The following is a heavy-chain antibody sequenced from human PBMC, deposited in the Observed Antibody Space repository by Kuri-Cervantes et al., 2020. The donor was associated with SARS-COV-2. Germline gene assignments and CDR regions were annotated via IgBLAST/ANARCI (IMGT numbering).Heavy chain of an antibody. D-gene: IGHD2-15*01. Sequence: ASVKDSCKASGYTFSTYGISWVRQAPGQGLVWMGWISAYNGNTNYAQNLQGSVTMTTDTSTNTAYMELRSLRSDETAVYYCARDLGWPVVGWFDPWGQGTLVTVSS. CDR2: ISAYNGNT. J-gene: IGHJ5*02. V-gene: IGHV1-18*01. CDR1: GYTFSTYG. CDR3: ARDLGWPVVGWFDP.